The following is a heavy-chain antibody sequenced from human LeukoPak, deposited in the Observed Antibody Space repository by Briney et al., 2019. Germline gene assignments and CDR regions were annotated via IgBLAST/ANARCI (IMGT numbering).Heavy chain of an antibody. CDR3: AKVNDDFDY. J-gene: IGHJ4*02. Sequence: GGFLRLSCAASGFTFSSYGMHWVRQAPGKGLEWVAVISYDGSSKYYADSVKGRFTISRDNSKNTLYLQMNSLRAEDTAVYYCAKVNDDFDYWGQGTLVTVSS. CDR1: GFTFSSYG. D-gene: IGHD2-8*01. CDR2: ISYDGSSK. V-gene: IGHV3-30*18.